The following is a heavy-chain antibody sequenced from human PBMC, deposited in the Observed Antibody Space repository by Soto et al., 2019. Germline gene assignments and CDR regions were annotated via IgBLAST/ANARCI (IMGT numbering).Heavy chain of an antibody. J-gene: IGHJ4*02. CDR1: GYRFTTHW. Sequence: GESLKISCKGFGYRFTTHWISWVRQVSGKGLEWIGRLDPSDSYSSYSPSFQGHVTISTDKSISTAYLQWSSLKASDTAIYFCVRHRSPVVIGDYWGQGSQVTVSS. V-gene: IGHV5-10-1*01. CDR3: VRHRSPVVIGDY. D-gene: IGHD3-3*01. CDR2: LDPSDSYS.